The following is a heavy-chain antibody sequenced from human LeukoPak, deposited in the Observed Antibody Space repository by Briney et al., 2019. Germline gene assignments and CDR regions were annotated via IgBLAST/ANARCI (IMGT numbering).Heavy chain of an antibody. J-gene: IGHJ4*02. Sequence: EASVKVSCKASGYTFTNSDITWVRQAPGQGLEWMGWISAYNGNTNYAQKVQGRVTMTTDTSTSTAYMELRSLISDDTAVYYCARETDYWGQGTLVTVSS. CDR2: ISAYNGNT. CDR3: ARETDY. V-gene: IGHV1-18*01. CDR1: GYTFTNSD.